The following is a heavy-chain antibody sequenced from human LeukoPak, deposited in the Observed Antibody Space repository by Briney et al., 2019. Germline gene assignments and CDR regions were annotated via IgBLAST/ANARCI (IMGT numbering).Heavy chain of an antibody. D-gene: IGHD2-2*01. Sequence: GGSLRLSCAASGFTFSSYEMNWVRQAPGKGLEWVSGISGSGGSTYYADPVKGRFTISRDNSKNTLYLQMNSLRAEDTAVYYCAKDWDQLLYYFDYWGQGTLVTVSS. V-gene: IGHV3-23*01. CDR2: ISGSGGST. J-gene: IGHJ4*02. CDR3: AKDWDQLLYYFDY. CDR1: GFTFSSYE.